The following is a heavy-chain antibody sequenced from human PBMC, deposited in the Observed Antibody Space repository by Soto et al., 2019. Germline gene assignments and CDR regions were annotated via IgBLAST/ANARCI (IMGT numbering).Heavy chain of an antibody. Sequence: EVQLVESGGGLVQPGGSLRLSCGASGFTFSSYQMNWVRQAPGKGLEWVSYITSSGSTTYYADSVKGRFTISRDNAKNSLYLQMNSLSAEDTAVYYCARVASYSYGSDAFDIWGQGTMVIVSS. CDR3: ARVASYSYGSDAFDI. CDR1: GFTFSSYQ. D-gene: IGHD5-18*01. J-gene: IGHJ3*02. CDR2: ITSSGSTT. V-gene: IGHV3-48*03.